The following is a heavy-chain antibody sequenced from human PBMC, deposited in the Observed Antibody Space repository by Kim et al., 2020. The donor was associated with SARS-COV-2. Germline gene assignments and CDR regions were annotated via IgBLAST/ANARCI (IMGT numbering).Heavy chain of an antibody. J-gene: IGHJ4*02. Sequence: GESLKISCKGSGYSFTSYWIGWVRQMPGKGLEWMGIIYPGDSDTRYSPSFQGQVTISADKSISTAYLQWSSLKASDTAMYYCARRGQDFADILTGYDAYYFDYWGQGTLVTVSS. CDR3: ARRGQDFADILTGYDAYYFDY. CDR1: GYSFTSYW. V-gene: IGHV5-51*01. CDR2: IYPGDSDT. D-gene: IGHD3-9*01.